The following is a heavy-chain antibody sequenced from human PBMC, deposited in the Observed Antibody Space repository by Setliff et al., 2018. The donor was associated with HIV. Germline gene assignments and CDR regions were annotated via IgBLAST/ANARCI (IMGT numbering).Heavy chain of an antibody. CDR2: TNRDGSAK. CDR1: GFSLSDHW. Sequence: GGSLRLSCVGSGFSLSDHWMSWVRQAPGNGLEWVANTNRDGSAKNYVDSVRGRFTISRDNAKNSLYLHMNSLRAEDTAVYYCARDRVVGATLDPLDLWGQGTMVTVSS. J-gene: IGHJ3*01. V-gene: IGHV3-7*01. CDR3: ARDRVVGATLDPLDL. D-gene: IGHD1-26*01.